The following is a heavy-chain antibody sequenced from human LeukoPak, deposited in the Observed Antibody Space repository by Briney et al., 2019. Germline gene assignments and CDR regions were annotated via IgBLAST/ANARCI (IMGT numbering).Heavy chain of an antibody. Sequence: PGGSLRLSCAASGFTFDDYAMHWVRQAPGKGLEWVPGISWHSVTMTYADSVKGRFAITRDNAKNSLYLQMNDLRVEDTALYYCAKDRGDSDHYGLDVWGQGTTVIVSS. CDR1: GFTFDDYA. CDR2: ISWHSVTM. CDR3: AKDRGDSDHYGLDV. J-gene: IGHJ6*02. V-gene: IGHV3-9*01. D-gene: IGHD3-10*01.